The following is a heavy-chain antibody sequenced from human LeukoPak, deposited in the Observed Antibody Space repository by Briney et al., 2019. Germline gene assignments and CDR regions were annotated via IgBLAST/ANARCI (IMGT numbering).Heavy chain of an antibody. CDR2: IYTSGST. J-gene: IGHJ6*03. CDR1: GGSISSYY. CDR3: ARRGSTRSYYYYYMDV. V-gene: IGHV4-4*09. D-gene: IGHD2-2*01. Sequence: SETLSLTCTVSGGSISSYYWSWIRQPPGKGLEWIGYIYTSGSTNYNPSLKSRVTISVDTSKNQFSLKLSSVTAADTAVYYCARRGSTRSYYYYYMDVWGKGTTVTVSS.